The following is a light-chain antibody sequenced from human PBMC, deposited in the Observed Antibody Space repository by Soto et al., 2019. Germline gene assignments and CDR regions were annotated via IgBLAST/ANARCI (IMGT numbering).Light chain of an antibody. J-gene: IGKJ1*01. CDR3: QQYNDWPLT. CDR1: QSVSSN. V-gene: IGKV3-15*01. Sequence: EILITQSPVTLSVSPGERATLSFRASQSVSSNLAWYQQKPGQAPSLLIYGAFTRATGIPARFSGTGSGTEFTLTISSLQSEDFALYYCQQYNDWPLTFGQGTKVDIK. CDR2: GAF.